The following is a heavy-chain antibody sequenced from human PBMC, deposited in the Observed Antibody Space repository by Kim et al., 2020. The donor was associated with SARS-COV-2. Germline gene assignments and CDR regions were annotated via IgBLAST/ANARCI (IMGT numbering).Heavy chain of an antibody. D-gene: IGHD3-16*02. J-gene: IGHJ4*02. Sequence: SVKVSCKASGGTFSNYGINWVRQAPGQGLEWVGGIIPVFGTPNHAQKFHGRVTISADESSKTAYMDLSSLRFEDTAVYYCAIAPSLVVSEGEWGQGTLV. CDR1: GGTFSNYG. V-gene: IGHV1-69*13. CDR2: IIPVFGTP. CDR3: AIAPSLVVSEGE.